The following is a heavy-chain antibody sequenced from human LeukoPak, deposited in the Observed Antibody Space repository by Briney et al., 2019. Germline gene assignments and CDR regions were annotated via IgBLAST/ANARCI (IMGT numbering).Heavy chain of an antibody. CDR1: GYTFTGYY. D-gene: IGHD3-22*01. CDR2: INPNSGGT. CDR3: ARDLASDYYYDSSGYNRADDY. V-gene: IGHV1-2*02. Sequence: GASVKVSCKASGYTFTGYYMHWVRQAPGQGLEWMGWINPNSGGTNYAQKFQGRVTMTRDTSISTAYMELSRLRSDDTAVYYCARDLASDYYYDSSGYNRADDYWGQGTLVTVSS. J-gene: IGHJ4*02.